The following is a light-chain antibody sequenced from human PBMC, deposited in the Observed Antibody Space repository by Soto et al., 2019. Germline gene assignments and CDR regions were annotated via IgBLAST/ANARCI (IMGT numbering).Light chain of an antibody. V-gene: IGLV2-14*01. J-gene: IGLJ3*02. CDR2: EVS. CDR1: SSDVGGYNY. Sequence: QSVLTQPASVSGSPGQSITISCTGTSSDVGGYNYVSWYQQHPGKAPKLMIYEVSNRPSGVSNRCSGSKPGNTASLTISGLQAEDEADYYCSSYTSSSTRRVFGGGTKLTVL. CDR3: SSYTSSSTRRV.